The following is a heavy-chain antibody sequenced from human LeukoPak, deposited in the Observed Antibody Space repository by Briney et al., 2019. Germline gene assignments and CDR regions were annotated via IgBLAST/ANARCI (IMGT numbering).Heavy chain of an antibody. CDR1: GFTFSSYG. D-gene: IGHD2-21*02. V-gene: IGHV3-30*18. CDR3: AKHHGPIVVVTVKLDY. J-gene: IGHJ4*02. CDR2: ISSDGNKN. Sequence: GRSLRLSCAASGFTFSSYGMHWVRQAPGKGLEWVAFISSDGNKNYYEDSVKGRFTISRDNSKNTLFLQMSSLRPEDTAVYYCAKHHGPIVVVTVKLDYWGQGNLVTVSS.